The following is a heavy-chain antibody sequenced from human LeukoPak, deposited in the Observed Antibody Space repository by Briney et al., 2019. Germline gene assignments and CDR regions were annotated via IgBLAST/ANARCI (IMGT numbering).Heavy chain of an antibody. CDR3: ARTTYYDAESDY. CDR2: INPSGGST. J-gene: IGHJ4*02. CDR1: GYTFTSYY. D-gene: IGHD3-3*01. Sequence: GASVKVSCKASGYTFTSYYMHWVRQAPGQGLEWMGIINPSGGSTSYAQKFQGRVTMTRDMSTSTVYMELSSLRSADTAVYYCARTTYYDAESDYWGQGTLVTVSS. V-gene: IGHV1-46*01.